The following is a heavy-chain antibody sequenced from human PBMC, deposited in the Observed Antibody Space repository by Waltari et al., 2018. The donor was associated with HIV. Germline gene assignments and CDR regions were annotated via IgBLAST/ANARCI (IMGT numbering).Heavy chain of an antibody. J-gene: IGHJ6*02. CDR3: GKDLTPGGLDV. V-gene: IGHV3-9*01. Sequence: EVQLVESGGGLVQPGGSLRLSCAVSGFTFAKYAMHWVRQVPGKGREWVSGFSLDSDRIDYADSVKGRFTVSRDNAKNSLYLQMNSLRVEDTALYYCGKDLTPGGLDVWGQGTTVIVSS. CDR2: FSLDSDRI. CDR1: GFTFAKYA.